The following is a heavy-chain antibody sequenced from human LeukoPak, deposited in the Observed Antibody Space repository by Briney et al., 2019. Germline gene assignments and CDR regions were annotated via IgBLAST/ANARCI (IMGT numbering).Heavy chain of an antibody. J-gene: IGHJ6*03. CDR2: INHSGST. D-gene: IGHD6-13*01. V-gene: IGHV4-34*01. CDR1: GGSFSGYY. Sequence: SETLSLTCAVYGGSFSGYYWSWIRQPPGKGLEWIGEINHSGSTNYNPSLKSRVTISVDTSKNQFSLKLSSVTAADTAVYYCARHFGAAGLHYYYYMDVWGKGTTVTISS. CDR3: ARHFGAAGLHYYYYMDV.